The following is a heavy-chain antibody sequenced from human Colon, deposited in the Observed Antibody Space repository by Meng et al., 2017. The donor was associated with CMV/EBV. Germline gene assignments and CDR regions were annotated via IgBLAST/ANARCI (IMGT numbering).Heavy chain of an antibody. CDR1: GFTFDDYA. CDR2: ISWDSGSI. Sequence: SLKISCAASGFTFDDYAMHWVRQAPGTGLEWVSGISWDSGSIGYADSVKGRFTISRDNAKNSLYLQMNSLRAEDTALYYCAKADFVGIAADGIDYWGQGTLVTVSS. D-gene: IGHD6-13*01. J-gene: IGHJ4*02. V-gene: IGHV3-9*01. CDR3: AKADFVGIAADGIDY.